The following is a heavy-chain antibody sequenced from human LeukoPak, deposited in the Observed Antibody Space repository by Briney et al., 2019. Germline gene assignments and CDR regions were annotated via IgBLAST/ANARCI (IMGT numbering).Heavy chain of an antibody. CDR1: GFTFSSYG. CDR2: IRYDGSNK. Sequence: PGGSLGLSCAASGFTFSSYGMHWARQAPGEGLEWVAFIRYDGSNKYYADSVKGRFTISRDNSKNTLYLQMNSLRAEDTAVYYCAKVLYGLYSSSWYGEDYWGQGTLVTVSS. CDR3: AKVLYGLYSSSWYGEDY. V-gene: IGHV3-30*02. D-gene: IGHD6-13*01. J-gene: IGHJ4*02.